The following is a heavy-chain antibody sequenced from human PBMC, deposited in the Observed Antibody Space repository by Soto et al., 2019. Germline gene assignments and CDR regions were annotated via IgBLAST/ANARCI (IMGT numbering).Heavy chain of an antibody. Sequence: SETLSLTCAVYGGSFSDYYWSWIRQPPGKGLEWIGEINHSGSTNYNPSLKSRVTISVDTSKNRFSLKLSSVTAADTAVYYFARAFGEFYYCSGGCCYCGYYYYGIDFWGPGPTVTVSS. V-gene: IGHV4-34*01. CDR2: INHSGST. CDR1: GGSFSDYY. D-gene: IGHD2-15*01. CDR3: ARAFGEFYYCSGGCCYCGYYYYGIDF. J-gene: IGHJ6*02.